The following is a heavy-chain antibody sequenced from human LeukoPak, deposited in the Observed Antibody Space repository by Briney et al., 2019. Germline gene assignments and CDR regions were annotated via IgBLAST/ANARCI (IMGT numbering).Heavy chain of an antibody. Sequence: SETLSLTCTVSGGSISSSSCYWGWIRQPPGKGLEWIGSIYYSGSTYYNPSLKSRVTISVDTSKNQFSLKLSSVTAADTAVYYCARGYSSGPLPIWGQGTLVTVSS. J-gene: IGHJ4*02. CDR2: IYYSGST. CDR3: ARGYSSGPLPI. D-gene: IGHD3-22*01. CDR1: GGSISSSSCY. V-gene: IGHV4-39*07.